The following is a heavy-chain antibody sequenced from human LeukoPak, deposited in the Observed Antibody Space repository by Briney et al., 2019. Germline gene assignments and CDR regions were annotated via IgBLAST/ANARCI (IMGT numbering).Heavy chain of an antibody. CDR1: GGSISSSSYY. V-gene: IGHV4-61*01. D-gene: IGHD6-19*01. CDR3: ARNNAPSFSSGWYGWFDP. J-gene: IGHJ5*02. Sequence: SETLSLTCTVSGGSISSSSYYWSWIRQPPGKGLEWIGYIYYSGSTNYNPSLKSRVTISVDTSKNQFSLKLSSVTAADTAVYYCARNNAPSFSSGWYGWFDPWGQGTLVTVSS. CDR2: IYYSGST.